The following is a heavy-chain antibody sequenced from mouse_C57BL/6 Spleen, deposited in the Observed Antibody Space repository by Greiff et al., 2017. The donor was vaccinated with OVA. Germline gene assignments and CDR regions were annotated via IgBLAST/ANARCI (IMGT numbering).Heavy chain of an antibody. CDR3: ARQYGNFDY. Sequence: VQLQQPGAELVKPGASVKLSCKASGYTFTSYWMQWVKQRPGQGLEWIGEIDPSDSYTNYNQKFKGQATLTVDTSSSTAYMQLSSLTSEDSAVYYCARQYGNFDYWGQGTTLTVSS. J-gene: IGHJ2*01. V-gene: IGHV1-50*01. CDR2: IDPSDSYT. D-gene: IGHD2-1*01. CDR1: GYTFTSYW.